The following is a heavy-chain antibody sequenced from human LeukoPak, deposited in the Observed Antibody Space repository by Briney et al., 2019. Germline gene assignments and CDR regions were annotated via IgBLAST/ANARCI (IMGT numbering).Heavy chain of an antibody. CDR3: ARVDDLDAFDI. CDR1: GFTFSSYW. CDR2: INGDGSTT. V-gene: IGHV3-74*01. Sequence: GSLRLSCAASGFTFSSYWMHWVRQAPGKGLVWVSHINGDGSTTSYADSVRGRFTISRDNSKNTLYLQMNSLRTEDSAVYYCARVDDLDAFDIWGQGTMVTVSS. D-gene: IGHD2-2*03. J-gene: IGHJ3*02.